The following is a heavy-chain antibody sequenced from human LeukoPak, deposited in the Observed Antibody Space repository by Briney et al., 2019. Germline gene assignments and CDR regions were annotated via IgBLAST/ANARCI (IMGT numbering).Heavy chain of an antibody. V-gene: IGHV3-48*01. CDR3: ASLGGKYYDFWSGYYFDDAFDI. D-gene: IGHD3-3*01. Sequence: GGSLRLSCAASGFTFSSYSMNWVRQAPGKGLEWVSYISSSSSTIYYADSVKGRFTISRDNAKNSLYLQTNSLRAEDTAVYYCASLGGKYYDFWSGYYFDDAFDIWGQGTMVTVSS. CDR1: GFTFSSYS. CDR2: ISSSSSTI. J-gene: IGHJ3*02.